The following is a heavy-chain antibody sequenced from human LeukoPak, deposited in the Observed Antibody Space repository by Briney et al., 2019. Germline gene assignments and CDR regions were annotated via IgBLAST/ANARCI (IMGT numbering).Heavy chain of an antibody. CDR3: ARAGDKLGYYYYGMDV. V-gene: IGHV6-1*01. Sequence: SQTLSLTCAISGDRVSSNSAAWNWIRQSPSRGLEWLGRTYYRSRWINDYAESVKSRITINPDASKNQFSLQLNSVTPEDTAVYYCARAGDKLGYYYYGMDVWGQGTTVTVSS. D-gene: IGHD4-23*01. J-gene: IGHJ6*02. CDR1: GDRVSSNSAA. CDR2: TYYRSRWIN.